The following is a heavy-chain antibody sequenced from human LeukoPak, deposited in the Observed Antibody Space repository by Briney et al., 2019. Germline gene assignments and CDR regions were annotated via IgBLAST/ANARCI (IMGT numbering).Heavy chain of an antibody. CDR2: ISDSGGST. CDR3: AKRGVVIRVILVGFHKEAYYFDS. D-gene: IGHD3-22*01. J-gene: IGHJ4*02. V-gene: IGHV3-23*01. CDR1: GITLSNYG. Sequence: GGSLRLSCAVSGITLSNYGMSWVRQAPGKGLEWVAGISDSGGSTNYADSVKGRFTISRDNPKNTLYLRLNSLRAEDTAVYFCAKRGVVIRVILVGFHKEAYYFDSWGQGALVTVSS.